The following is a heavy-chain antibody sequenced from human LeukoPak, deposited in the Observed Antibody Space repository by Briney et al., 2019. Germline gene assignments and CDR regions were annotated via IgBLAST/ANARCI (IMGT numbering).Heavy chain of an antibody. D-gene: IGHD2-2*01. CDR3: ARAIVVLPSASWFDP. Sequence: ASVKVSCKTSGYTFTTYAIHWVRQAPGQRLEWMGWINADNGNTKYSQKSQGRVTITRDTSASTAYMELSSLRSEDTAVYYCARAIVVLPSASWFDPWGQGTPVTVSS. CDR2: INADNGNT. J-gene: IGHJ5*02. CDR1: GYTFTTYA. V-gene: IGHV1-3*01.